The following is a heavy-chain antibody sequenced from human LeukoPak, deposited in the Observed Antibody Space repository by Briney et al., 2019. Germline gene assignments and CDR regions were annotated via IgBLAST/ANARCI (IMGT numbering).Heavy chain of an antibody. CDR3: ARLDGGSSCP. J-gene: IGHJ5*02. V-gene: IGHV1-69*13. CDR2: VIPIFGTA. CDR1: GGTFSSYA. D-gene: IGHD6-13*01. Sequence: ASVKVSCKASGGTFSSYAISWVRQAPGQGLEWMGGVIPIFGTANYAQKFQGRVTITADESTSTAYMELSSLRSEDTAVYYCARLDGGSSCPWGQGTLVTVSS.